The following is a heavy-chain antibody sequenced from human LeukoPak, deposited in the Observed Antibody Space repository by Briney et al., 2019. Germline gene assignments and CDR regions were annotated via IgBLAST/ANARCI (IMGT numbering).Heavy chain of an antibody. V-gene: IGHV4-4*07. D-gene: IGHD1-26*01. CDR1: GGSISRYY. CDR2: IYTSGST. Sequence: SETLSLTCTVSGGSISRYYWSWIRQPAGKGLEWIGRIYTSGSTNYNPSLKSRVTMSVDTSKNQFSLKLSSVTAADTAVYYCARDQYSGSYFDYWGQGTLVTVSS. CDR3: ARDQYSGSYFDY. J-gene: IGHJ4*02.